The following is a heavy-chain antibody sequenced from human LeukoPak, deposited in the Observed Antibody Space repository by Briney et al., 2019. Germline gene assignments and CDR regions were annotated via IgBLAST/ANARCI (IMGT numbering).Heavy chain of an antibody. Sequence: ASVKVSCKASGYTFTSYDINWVRQATGQGLEWTGWMNPNSGNTGYAQKFQGRVTITRNTSISTAYMELSSLRSEDTAVYYCARGPYCSSTSCYRGGYYYYYYYMDVWGKGTTVTVSS. V-gene: IGHV1-8*03. CDR2: MNPNSGNT. D-gene: IGHD2-2*01. CDR1: GYTFTSYD. J-gene: IGHJ6*03. CDR3: ARGPYCSSTSCYRGGYYYYYYYMDV.